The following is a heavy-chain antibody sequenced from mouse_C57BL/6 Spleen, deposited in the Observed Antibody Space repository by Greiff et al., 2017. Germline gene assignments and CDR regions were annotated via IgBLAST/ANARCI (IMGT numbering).Heavy chain of an antibody. Sequence: EVKLVESGGGLVKPGGSLKLSCAASGFTFSDYGMHWVRQAPKKGLEWVAYISSGSSTIYYADKVKGRFTISRDNAKNTLFLQMTSLRSEDTAMYYGGRRAIYGGNYFDFWGQGTTLTVAS. CDR1: GFTFSDYG. V-gene: IGHV5-17*01. D-gene: IGHD3-1*01. CDR3: GRRAIYGGNYFDF. CDR2: ISSGSSTI. J-gene: IGHJ2*01.